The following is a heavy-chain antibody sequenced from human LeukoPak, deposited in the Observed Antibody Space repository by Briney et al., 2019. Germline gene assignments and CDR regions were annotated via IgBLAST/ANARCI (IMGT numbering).Heavy chain of an antibody. CDR3: AREDPQTTVPEGLDV. D-gene: IGHD4-17*01. J-gene: IGHJ6*02. Sequence: PSETLSLTCTVSGGSISTFYWSWLRQPPGKGLEWIGYIYYSGSTNYNPSLKSRVTISVDTSKNQFSLRLSSVTAADTAVYYRAREDPQTTVPEGLDVWGQGTTVTASS. CDR2: IYYSGST. V-gene: IGHV4-59*01. CDR1: GGSISTFY.